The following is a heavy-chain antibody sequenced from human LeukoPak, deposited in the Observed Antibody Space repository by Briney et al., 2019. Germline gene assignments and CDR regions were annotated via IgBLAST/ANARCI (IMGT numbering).Heavy chain of an antibody. CDR2: ISSDGSNK. D-gene: IGHD6-13*01. CDR3: AKEDGLGIEVAGLFDY. V-gene: IGHV3-30*18. Sequence: GGSLRLSCAASGFTFSSYCMHWVRQAPGKGLEWVAGISSDGSNKYYADSVKGRFTISRDNSKNTLYLQMNILRAEDTAVCDCAKEDGLGIEVAGLFDYWGQGTLVTVSS. CDR1: GFTFSSYC. J-gene: IGHJ4*02.